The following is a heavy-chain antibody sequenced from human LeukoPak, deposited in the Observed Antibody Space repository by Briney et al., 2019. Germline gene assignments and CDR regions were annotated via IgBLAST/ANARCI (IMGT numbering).Heavy chain of an antibody. D-gene: IGHD3-10*01. Sequence: PGGSLRLSCAASGFTFSSYSMNWVRQAPGKGLVWVSRINSDGSSTDYADSVKGRFTISRDNAKNTLYLQMNSLRAEDTAVYYCVRADSLLLWFGESTYYMDVWGKGTTVTVSS. CDR2: INSDGSST. CDR1: GFTFSSYS. J-gene: IGHJ6*03. V-gene: IGHV3-74*01. CDR3: VRADSLLLWFGESTYYMDV.